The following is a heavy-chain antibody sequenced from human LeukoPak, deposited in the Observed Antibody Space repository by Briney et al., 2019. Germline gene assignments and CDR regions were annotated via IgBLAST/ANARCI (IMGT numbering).Heavy chain of an antibody. D-gene: IGHD3-22*01. J-gene: IGHJ3*02. CDR3: ARTSYYYDSSGYLAPLDAFDI. V-gene: IGHV1-69*01. Sequence: GASVKVSCKASGGTFSSYAISWVRQAPGQGLEWMGGIIPIFGTANYAQKFQGRVTITADESTSTAYMELSSLRSEDTAVYYCARTSYYYDSSGYLAPLDAFDIWGQGTMVTVSS. CDR1: GGTFSSYA. CDR2: IIPIFGTA.